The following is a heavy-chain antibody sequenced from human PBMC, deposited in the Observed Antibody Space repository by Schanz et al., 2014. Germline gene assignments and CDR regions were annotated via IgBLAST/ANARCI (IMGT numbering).Heavy chain of an antibody. CDR3: VKEGTVVSGYPRDH. D-gene: IGHD2-2*01. CDR2: ISTGGGNT. Sequence: EVQLVESGGGLVQPGGSLRLSCAASGFTYSSYWMHWVRQAPGKGLVWVSAISTGGGNTYYTDSVKGRFTISRDNSRNTLYLQMSSLRAEDTAVYYCVKEGTVVSGYPRDHWGQGTLVTVSS. CDR1: GFTYSSYW. J-gene: IGHJ4*02. V-gene: IGHV3-23*04.